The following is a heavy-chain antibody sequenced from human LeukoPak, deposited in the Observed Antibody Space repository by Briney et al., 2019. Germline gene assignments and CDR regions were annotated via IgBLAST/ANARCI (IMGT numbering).Heavy chain of an antibody. J-gene: IGHJ3*01. Sequence: GGSLRLSCAASGFTFSGSGMSWVRQAPGKGLEWISSSGDSDGSTYYADSLKGRFTISRDNSKNTLYLQMNSLRPEDTAVYYCARECTGGTTGDAFDLWGHGTLVTVSS. CDR3: ARECTGGTTGDAFDL. CDR2: SGDSDGST. CDR1: GFTFSGSG. D-gene: IGHD1-1*01. V-gene: IGHV3-23*01.